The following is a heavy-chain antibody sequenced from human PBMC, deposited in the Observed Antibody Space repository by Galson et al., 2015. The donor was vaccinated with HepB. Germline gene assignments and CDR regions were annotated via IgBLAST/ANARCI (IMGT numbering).Heavy chain of an antibody. CDR3: ARDSGDQRPREELTYYLYMDV. D-gene: IGHD6-25*01. V-gene: IGHV1-46*03. CDR2: INSSGGST. J-gene: IGHJ6*03. CDR1: GYSFTSYY. Sequence: SVKVSCKASGYSFTSYYMHWVRQAPGQGLEWMGIINSSGGSTRYAQKFQGRVTMTRDTSTSTVYMELSSLRSEDTAVYYCARDSGDQRPREELTYYLYMDVWGKGTTV.